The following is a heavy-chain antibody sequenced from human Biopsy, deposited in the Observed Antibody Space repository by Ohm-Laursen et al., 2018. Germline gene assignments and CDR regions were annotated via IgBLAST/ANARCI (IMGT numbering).Heavy chain of an antibody. Sequence: SQTLSLICTVSGDSLTSGPENWSWIRQSPGQGLEYIGLIHSGGNTNYNPSLKNRVTMSVDTSKNQFYLKLYSVTAADTAVYYCARGMRSSGWPYFDSWGQGTLVTVSS. J-gene: IGHJ4*02. CDR3: ARGMRSSGWPYFDS. D-gene: IGHD6-19*01. CDR1: GDSLTSGPEN. V-gene: IGHV4-61*01. CDR2: IHSGGNT.